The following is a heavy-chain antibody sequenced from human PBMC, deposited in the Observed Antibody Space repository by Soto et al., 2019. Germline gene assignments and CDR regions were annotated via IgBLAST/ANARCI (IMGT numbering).Heavy chain of an antibody. CDR1: GGSISSYY. Sequence: TLSLPCTVSGGSISSYYWSWIRQPPGKGLEWIGYIYYSGSTNYNPSLKSRVTISVDTSKNQFSLKLSSVTAADTAVYYCARDTYYYDSSGSLLDYYGMDVWGQGTTVTVSS. J-gene: IGHJ6*02. CDR3: ARDTYYYDSSGSLLDYYGMDV. V-gene: IGHV4-59*01. D-gene: IGHD3-22*01. CDR2: IYYSGST.